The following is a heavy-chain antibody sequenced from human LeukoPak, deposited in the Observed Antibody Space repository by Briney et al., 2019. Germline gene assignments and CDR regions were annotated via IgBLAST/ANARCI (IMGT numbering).Heavy chain of an antibody. CDR3: ARQGGSYRSELDY. CDR1: GYSFSSYW. V-gene: IGHV5-51*01. Sequence: GESLKISCKGSGYSFSSYWIGWVRQMPGKGLEWMGIIYPGDSDNRYNPSFQGQVTISVDKSISTAYLHWNSLKASDTAMYYCARQGGSYRSELDYWGQGTLVTVSS. J-gene: IGHJ4*02. D-gene: IGHD1-26*01. CDR2: IYPGDSDN.